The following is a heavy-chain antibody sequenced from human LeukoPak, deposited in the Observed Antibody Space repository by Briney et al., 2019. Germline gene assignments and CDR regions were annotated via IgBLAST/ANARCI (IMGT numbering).Heavy chain of an antibody. CDR1: GYTFTSYG. CDR2: ISTYNGNT. D-gene: IGHD1-26*01. V-gene: IGHV1-18*01. J-gene: IGHJ4*02. CDR3: ARDIGGSYPTYFDY. Sequence: ASVKVSCKASGYTFTSYGISWVRQAPGQGLEWMGWISTYNGNTNYAQKLQGRVTMTTDTSTSTAYMELRSLRSDDTAVYYCARDIGGSYPTYFDYWGQGTLVTVSS.